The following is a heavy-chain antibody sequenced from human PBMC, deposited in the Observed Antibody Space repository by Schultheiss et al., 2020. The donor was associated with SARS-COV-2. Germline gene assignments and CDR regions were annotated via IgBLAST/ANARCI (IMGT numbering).Heavy chain of an antibody. Sequence: GGSLRLSCAASGFTFSSYSMNWVRQAPGKGLEWVSSISSSSSYIYYADSVKGRFTISRDNAKNSLYLQMNSLRAEDTAVYYCAKHSAGYYDSSGYYPDFDYWGQGTLVTVSS. CDR3: AKHSAGYYDSSGYYPDFDY. CDR1: GFTFSSYS. D-gene: IGHD3-22*01. V-gene: IGHV3-21*01. J-gene: IGHJ4*02. CDR2: ISSSSSYI.